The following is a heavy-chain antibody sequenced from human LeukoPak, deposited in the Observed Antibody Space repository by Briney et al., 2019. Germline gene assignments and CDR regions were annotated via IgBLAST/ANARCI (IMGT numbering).Heavy chain of an antibody. V-gene: IGHV3-30*18. Sequence: GRSLRLSCAASGFNFSNYGMHWVRQAPDKGLEWVAVISYDGSNQGYADSVKGRFTTSRDNFKKTLYLQMNGLRTEDTAVYYCAKDLRFSGYDYWGQGTPVTVSS. J-gene: IGHJ4*02. CDR3: AKDLRFSGYDY. D-gene: IGHD5-12*01. CDR1: GFNFSNYG. CDR2: ISYDGSNQ.